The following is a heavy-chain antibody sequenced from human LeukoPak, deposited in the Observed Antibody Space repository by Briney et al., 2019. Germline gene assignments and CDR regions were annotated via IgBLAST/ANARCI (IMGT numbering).Heavy chain of an antibody. J-gene: IGHJ4*02. V-gene: IGHV3-48*01. CDR3: ARDQLVPAAHLDY. CDR2: ISSSSSTI. D-gene: IGHD2-2*01. Sequence: HPGGSLRLSCAASGFTFSSYSMNWVRQAPGKGLEWVSYISSSSSTIYYADSVKGRFTISRDNAKNSLYLQMNSLRAEDTAVYYCARDQLVPAAHLDYWGQGTLVTVSS. CDR1: GFTFSSYS.